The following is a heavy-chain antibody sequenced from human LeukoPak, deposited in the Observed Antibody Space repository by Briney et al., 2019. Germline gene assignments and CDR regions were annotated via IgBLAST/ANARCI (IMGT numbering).Heavy chain of an antibody. CDR2: IYYSGST. D-gene: IGHD1-7*01. V-gene: IGHV4-31*03. CDR3: ARDQVGELRPLAFDI. CDR1: GGSISSGGYY. J-gene: IGHJ3*02. Sequence: PSQTLSLTCTVCGGSISSGGYYWSWIRRHPGKGLEWIGYIYYSGSTYYNPSLKSRVTISVDTSKNQFSLKLSSVTAADTAVYYCARDQVGELRPLAFDIWGQGAMVTVSS.